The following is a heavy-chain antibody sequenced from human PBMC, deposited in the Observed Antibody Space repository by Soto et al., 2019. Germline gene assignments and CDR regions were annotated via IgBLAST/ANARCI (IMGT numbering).Heavy chain of an antibody. J-gene: IGHJ3*02. Sequence: EVQLVQSGAEVKKPGESLKISCKVSGYSFTSYWIGWMRQMPGKGLEWMGIIYPGDSDTRYSPSFQGQVTISADKSISTAYLQGSTRKASDTAMYYCARLRGVTRRRAFDIWGQGTMVTVSS. CDR3: ARLRGVTRRRAFDI. CDR2: IYPGDSDT. V-gene: IGHV5-51*03. D-gene: IGHD2-21*02. CDR1: GYSFTSYW.